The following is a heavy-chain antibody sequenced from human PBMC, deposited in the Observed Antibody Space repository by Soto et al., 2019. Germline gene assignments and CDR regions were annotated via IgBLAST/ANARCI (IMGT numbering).Heavy chain of an antibody. CDR2: INHSGST. CDR3: ARGRVVVVIAAFPRMNWFDP. Sequence: QVQLQQWGAGLLKPSETLSLTCAVYGGSFSGYYWSWIRQPPGKGLEWIGEINHSGSTNYNPSLKSRVTISVDTSTNQFSLKLSSVTAADTAVYYCARGRVVVVIAAFPRMNWFDPWGQGTLVTVSS. V-gene: IGHV4-34*01. CDR1: GGSFSGYY. J-gene: IGHJ5*02. D-gene: IGHD2-15*01.